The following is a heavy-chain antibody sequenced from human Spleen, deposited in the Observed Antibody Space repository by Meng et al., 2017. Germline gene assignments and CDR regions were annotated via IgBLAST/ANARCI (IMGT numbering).Heavy chain of an antibody. CDR2: FYSTVST. D-gene: IGHD5-24*01. Sequence: SETLSLTCTVSGGSISSGSYYWTWIRQPAGKGLEWIGRFYSTVSTNYNPSLETRVTISVDTSKNNFSLKLTSVTAADAAMYYCASASTITGRAFDIWGQGTMVTVSS. CDR1: GGSISSGSYY. J-gene: IGHJ3*02. CDR3: ASASTITGRAFDI. V-gene: IGHV4-61*02.